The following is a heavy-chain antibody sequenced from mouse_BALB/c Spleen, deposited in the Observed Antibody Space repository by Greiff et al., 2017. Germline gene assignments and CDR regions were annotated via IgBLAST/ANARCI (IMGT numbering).Heavy chain of an antibody. V-gene: IGHV1-5*01. J-gene: IGHJ2*01. CDR2: IYPGNSDT. D-gene: IGHD2-3*01. CDR1: GYTFTRYW. Sequence: EVQLQQSGTVLARPGASVKMSCKVSGYTFTRYWMHWVKKRPGQGLEWIGAIYPGNSDTSYNQKFKGKAKLTAVTSTSTAYIVLSSLTNEDSAFYYCTGYDGYYVSWGQGTTLTVSA. CDR3: TGYDGYYVS.